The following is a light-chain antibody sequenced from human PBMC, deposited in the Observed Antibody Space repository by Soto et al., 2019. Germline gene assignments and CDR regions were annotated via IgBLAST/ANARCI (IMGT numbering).Light chain of an antibody. J-gene: IGKJ4*01. CDR3: QQYGSTPPVT. V-gene: IGKV3-20*01. CDR1: QSVSSDF. Sequence: EIVLTQSPGTLSLSPGERATLSCRASQSVSSDFLSWYQQKPGQAPRLLIYGASYRATGIPDRFSGSGYGTDFTLTIRRLEADDFAVYYCQQYGSTPPVTVGGGTKVEIK. CDR2: GAS.